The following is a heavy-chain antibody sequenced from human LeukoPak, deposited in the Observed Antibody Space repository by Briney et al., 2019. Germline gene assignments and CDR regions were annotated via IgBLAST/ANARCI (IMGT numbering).Heavy chain of an antibody. CDR1: GYTFTSYD. CDR2: MNPNSGNT. D-gene: IGHD3-10*01. V-gene: IGHV1-8*03. Sequence: ASVKVSCKASGYTFTSYDINWVRQATGQGLEWMGWMNPNSGNTGYAHKFQGRVTITRNTSTSTAYMELSSLRSEDTAVYYCARGRWGQSFGESLVDNWFDPWGQGALVTVSS. CDR3: ARGRWGQSFGESLVDNWFDP. J-gene: IGHJ5*02.